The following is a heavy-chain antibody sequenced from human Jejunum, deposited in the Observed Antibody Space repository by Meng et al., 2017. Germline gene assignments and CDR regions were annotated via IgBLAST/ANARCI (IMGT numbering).Heavy chain of an antibody. D-gene: IGHD3-22*01. Sequence: GESLKISCAASGFTFSNYAMLWVRQAPGKGLEWVAVKSFDGTYEYYAASVKGRFTISRDNSKKTLYLQMTSLRAEDTAVYYCTRTKRDFYDSSGFIDYWGQGTLVTVSS. CDR3: TRTKRDFYDSSGFIDY. CDR1: GFTFSNYA. V-gene: IGHV3-30*04. CDR2: KSFDGTYE. J-gene: IGHJ4*02.